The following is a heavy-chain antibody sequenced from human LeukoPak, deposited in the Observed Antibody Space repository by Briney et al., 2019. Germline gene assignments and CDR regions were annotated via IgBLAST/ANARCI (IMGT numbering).Heavy chain of an antibody. J-gene: IGHJ2*01. V-gene: IGHV1-18*01. D-gene: IGHD3-10*01. Sequence: ASVKVSCKASGYTFTKFGFNWVRQAPGQGLEWMGWISSSNGKTNYAQKFQGRVTMTTDTSTTTAFMELRSLRSDDTAAYYCARGQLDWFFDFWGHGTLVTVSS. CDR3: ARGQLDWFFDF. CDR1: GYTFTKFG. CDR2: ISSSNGKT.